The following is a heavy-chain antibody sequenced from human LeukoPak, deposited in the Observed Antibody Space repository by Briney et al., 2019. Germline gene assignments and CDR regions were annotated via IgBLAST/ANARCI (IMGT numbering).Heavy chain of an antibody. Sequence: GGSLRLSCAASGFTFSSYAMSWVRQAPGKGLEWVSGISGSGGTTYYADSVKGRFTISRDNSKDTLSLQMSSLRAEDAAVYYCAKDKAAIHYYFDQWGQGTLVTVSS. CDR2: ISGSGGTT. CDR1: GFTFSSYA. J-gene: IGHJ4*02. V-gene: IGHV3-23*01. CDR3: AKDKAAIHYYFDQ. D-gene: IGHD3-3*01.